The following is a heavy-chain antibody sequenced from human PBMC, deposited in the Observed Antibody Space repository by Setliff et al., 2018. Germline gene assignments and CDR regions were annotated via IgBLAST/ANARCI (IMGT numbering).Heavy chain of an antibody. CDR1: GGSIDSGDYY. D-gene: IGHD2-2*01. Sequence: SETLSLTCTVSGGSIDSGDYYWNWIRQPPGKGLEWIGYIYFSGSTYYNPSLKSRVTLSLDTSKNQFSLKLNSVTAADTAVYYCARHIWGAKMQLPHDVFDIWGQGTMVTVSS. V-gene: IGHV4-30-4*08. CDR2: IYFSGST. CDR3: ARHIWGAKMQLPHDVFDI. J-gene: IGHJ3*02.